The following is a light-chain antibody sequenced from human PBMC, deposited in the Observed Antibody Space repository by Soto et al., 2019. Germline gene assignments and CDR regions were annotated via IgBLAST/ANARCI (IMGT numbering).Light chain of an antibody. CDR1: NSKIGSDT. Sequence: QAVVTQPPSASGTPGQRVTISCSGRNSKIGSDTINWYQQLPGMAPKLLIYSDGHRPAGVPARFSGSKSGTSASLTISGLQSEDEAVYYCQAWDDSLSGQRVFGGGTRHTV. J-gene: IGLJ3*02. CDR3: QAWDDSLSGQRV. V-gene: IGLV1-44*01. CDR2: SDG.